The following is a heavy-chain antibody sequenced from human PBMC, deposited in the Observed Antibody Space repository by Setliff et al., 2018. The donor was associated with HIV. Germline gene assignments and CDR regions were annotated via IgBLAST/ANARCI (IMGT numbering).Heavy chain of an antibody. J-gene: IGHJ4*02. CDR2: IYGSGNT. Sequence: SETLSLTCTISGGSISSDHWSWIRQPAGEGLEWIGRIYGSGNTNYNPSLKSRVTMSLDTSKNQFSLKLSSVTAADTAVYYCARISRGSFDYWGRGTQVTVSS. CDR3: ARISRGSFDY. D-gene: IGHD2-15*01. CDR1: GGSISSDH. V-gene: IGHV4-4*07.